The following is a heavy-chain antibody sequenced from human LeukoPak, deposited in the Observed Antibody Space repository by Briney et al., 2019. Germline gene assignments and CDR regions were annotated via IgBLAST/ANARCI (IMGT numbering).Heavy chain of an antibody. CDR1: GFTVDDYA. V-gene: IGHV3-9*01. D-gene: IGHD3-9*01. J-gene: IGHJ3*02. Sequence: GGSLRLSCAASGFTVDDYAMHWVRQAPGKGLERVSGISWNSGSIGYADSVKGRFTISRDNAKNSLYLQMNSLRAEDTALYYCAKDTSRYYDILTGPGAFDIWGQGTMVTVSP. CDR2: ISWNSGSI. CDR3: AKDTSRYYDILTGPGAFDI.